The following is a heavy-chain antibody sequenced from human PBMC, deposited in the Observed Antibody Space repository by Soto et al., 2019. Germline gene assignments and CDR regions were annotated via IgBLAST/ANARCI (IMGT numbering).Heavy chain of an antibody. J-gene: IGHJ6*02. CDR1: GFTFSYYT. CDR3: AVRVPAPTHDGDYDMDV. V-gene: IGHV3-23*01. CDR2: ISNSGDTI. D-gene: IGHD2-2*01. Sequence: EVQLLESGGGLVQPGGSLRLSCVASGFTFSYYTISWVRQAPGKGLEWVSGISNSGDTIYYAGSVKGRFTISRENFKNTLYLQLNSLRAGDSAVSCCAVRVPAPTHDGDYDMDVWGQGKRVSVSS.